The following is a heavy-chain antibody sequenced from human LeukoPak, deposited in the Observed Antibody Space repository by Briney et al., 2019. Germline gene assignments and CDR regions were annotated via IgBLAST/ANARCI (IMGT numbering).Heavy chain of an antibody. CDR2: IYYSGST. CDR1: GGSISSYY. V-gene: IGHV4-59*01. J-gene: IGHJ4*02. CDR3: ARGDIAIHY. D-gene: IGHD5-12*01. Sequence: SETLSLTCTVSGGSISSYYWSWIRQPPGKGLEWIGYIYYSGSTNYNPSLKSRVTISVDTSKNQFSLKLSSVTAADTAVHYCARGDIAIHYWGQGTLVTVSS.